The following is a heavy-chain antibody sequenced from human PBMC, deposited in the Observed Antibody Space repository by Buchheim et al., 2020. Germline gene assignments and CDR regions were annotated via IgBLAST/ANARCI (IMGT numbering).Heavy chain of an antibody. CDR3: ARDRFADHVWGTYRYMDV. J-gene: IGHJ6*02. Sequence: QVQLVESGGGVVQPGRSLRLSCAASGFTFSSYGMHWVRQAPGKGLEWVAIMLYDGSNKYYAESVKDRFTISRDISKKTLDLQMNSLRAEDTAVYYCARDRFADHVWGTYRYMDVWGQGTT. CDR1: GFTFSSYG. V-gene: IGHV3-33*05. D-gene: IGHD3-16*02. CDR2: MLYDGSNK.